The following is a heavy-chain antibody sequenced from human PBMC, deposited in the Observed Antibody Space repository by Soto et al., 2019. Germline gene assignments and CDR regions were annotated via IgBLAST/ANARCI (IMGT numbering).Heavy chain of an antibody. D-gene: IGHD5-18*01. CDR2: ISSGSTYM. Sequence: SLRLSCAASKFTFSTYSMHWVRQAPGKGLEWVSSISSGSTYMFYADSVKGRFTISRDNAKNLLYLQMNSLRVEDTAVYYCARGDTAMEYYFDYWGQGTLVTVPS. CDR3: ARGDTAMEYYFDY. CDR1: KFTFSTYS. J-gene: IGHJ4*02. V-gene: IGHV3-21*01.